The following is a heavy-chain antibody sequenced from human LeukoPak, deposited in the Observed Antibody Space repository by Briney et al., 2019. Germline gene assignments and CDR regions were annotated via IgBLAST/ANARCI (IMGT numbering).Heavy chain of an antibody. J-gene: IGHJ6*03. D-gene: IGHD4-17*01. CDR3: ARDPTLRSSAYYYYYMDV. Sequence: GGSLRLSCAASGFTFSNYWMHWVRQAPGKGLVWVSRTNTDGSRADYADSVKGRFTISRDNAKNTLYLQMNSLRAEDTAVYYCARDPTLRSSAYYYYYMDVWGKGTTVTVSS. CDR1: GFTFSNYW. V-gene: IGHV3-74*01. CDR2: TNTDGSRA.